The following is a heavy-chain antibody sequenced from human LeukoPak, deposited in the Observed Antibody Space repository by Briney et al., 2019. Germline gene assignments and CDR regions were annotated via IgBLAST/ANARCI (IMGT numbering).Heavy chain of an antibody. CDR2: ISYDGRNK. D-gene: IGHD2-2*02. V-gene: IGHV3-30*04. CDR3: ARDMEDCSSTSCYKHYYYGMDV. CDR1: GFTFSSYA. Sequence: GRSLRLSCAASGFTFSSYAMHWVRQAPGKGLGWVAVISYDGRNKYYADSVKGRFTISRDNSKSTLYLQMNSLRAEDTAVYYCARDMEDCSSTSCYKHYYYGMDVWGQGTTVTVSS. J-gene: IGHJ6*02.